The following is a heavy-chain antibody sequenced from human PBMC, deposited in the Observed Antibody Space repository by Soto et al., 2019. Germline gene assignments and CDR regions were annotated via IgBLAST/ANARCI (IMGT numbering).Heavy chain of an antibody. CDR1: GFTFSSYS. Sequence: GGSLRLSCAASGFTFSSYSMNWVRQAPGKGLEWVSYITRSSSPIYYADSVKGRFTISRDNAKNSLYLQMNSLRDEDTAVYYCARLYASGWYFDYWGQGTLVTVS. CDR3: ARLYASGWYFDY. V-gene: IGHV3-48*02. CDR2: ITRSSSPI. D-gene: IGHD6-19*01. J-gene: IGHJ4*02.